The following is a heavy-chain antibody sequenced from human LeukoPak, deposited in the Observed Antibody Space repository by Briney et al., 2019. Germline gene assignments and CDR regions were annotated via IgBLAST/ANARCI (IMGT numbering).Heavy chain of an antibody. CDR3: ARPQDFGLTGMNAFDI. CDR1: GYSFNTYW. CDR2: IYPVESDT. D-gene: IGHD7-27*01. V-gene: IGHV5-51*01. Sequence: GESLKISCKGSGYSFNTYWIGWVRQMPGKGLGWVGIIYPVESDTKYSPSFQGQVTISADKSISTAYLQWSSLKASDTAIYYCARPQDFGLTGMNAFDIWGQGTMVTVSS. J-gene: IGHJ3*02.